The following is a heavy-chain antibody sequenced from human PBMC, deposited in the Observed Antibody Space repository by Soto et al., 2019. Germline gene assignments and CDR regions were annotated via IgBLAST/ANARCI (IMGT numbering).Heavy chain of an antibody. CDR3: ARGLYLDYGQDY. CDR2: IKADEITT. CDR1: GFTFTDYW. V-gene: IGHV3-74*01. Sequence: EVQLVESGGGLIQTGGSLRLSCAASGFTFTDYWMHWARQAPGKGLVWVSRIKADEITTSYADSVKGRFTIFRDNAKNTLYQQMNSLTAEDTAVYYCARGLYLDYGQDYWGRGTLVTVSS. D-gene: IGHD4-17*01. J-gene: IGHJ4*02.